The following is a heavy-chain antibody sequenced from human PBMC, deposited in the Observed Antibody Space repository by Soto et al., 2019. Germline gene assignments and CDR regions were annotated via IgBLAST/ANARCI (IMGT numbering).Heavy chain of an antibody. V-gene: IGHV2-5*02. D-gene: IGHD3-9*01. Sequence: QITLKESGPTLVKPTQTLTLTCTFSGFSLSTSGVGVGWIRQPPGKALEWLALIYWDDDKRYSPSLKSRLTLTKDTSKNQVVLTMTNMDPVDTATYYCAHRHGLRYCYWFVYWGQGTLVTVSS. J-gene: IGHJ5*01. CDR3: AHRHGLRYCYWFVY. CDR1: GFSLSTSGVG. CDR2: IYWDDDK.